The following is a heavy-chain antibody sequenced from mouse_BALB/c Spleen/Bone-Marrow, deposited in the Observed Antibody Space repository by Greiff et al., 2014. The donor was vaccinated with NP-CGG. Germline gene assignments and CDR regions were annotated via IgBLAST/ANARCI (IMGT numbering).Heavy chain of an antibody. D-gene: IGHD1-1*01. CDR3: ARSGRLLRDPYFDY. V-gene: IGHV1-4*01. CDR1: GYTFTSYT. J-gene: IGHJ2*01. CDR2: INPSSGYT. Sequence: QVQLQQPGAELARPGASVKMSCKASGYTFTSYTMHWVKQRPGQGLEWIGYINPSSGYTNYNQKFKDKATLTADKSSSTAYVQLSSLTSEDSAVYYCARSGRLLRDPYFDYRGQGTTLTVSS.